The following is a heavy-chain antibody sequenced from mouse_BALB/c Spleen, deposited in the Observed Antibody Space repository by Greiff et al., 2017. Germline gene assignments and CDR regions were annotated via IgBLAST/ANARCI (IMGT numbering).Heavy chain of an antibody. CDR2: INPSNGRT. Sequence: QLQQPGAELVKPGASVKLSCKASGYTFTSYWMHWVKQRPGQGLEWIGEINPSNGRTNYNEKFKSKATLTVDKSSSTAYMQLSSLTSEDSAVYYCARDGNYWYFDVWGAGTTVTVSS. J-gene: IGHJ1*01. V-gene: IGHV1S81*02. CDR3: ARDGNYWYFDV. D-gene: IGHD2-1*01. CDR1: GYTFTSYW.